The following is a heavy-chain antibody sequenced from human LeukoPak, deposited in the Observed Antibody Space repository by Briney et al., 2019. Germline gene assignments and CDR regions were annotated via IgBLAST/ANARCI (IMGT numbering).Heavy chain of an antibody. V-gene: IGHV3-66*04. D-gene: IGHD4-11*01. CDR2: IYSGGNT. Sequence: GASLRLSCAASGFTFSSYAMSWVRQAPGKGLEWVSVIYSGGNTYHADSVKGRFTISRDNSKNTLYLQMNSLRVEDTAVYYCAGHAYSTYIDYWGQGTLVTVSS. CDR1: GFTFSSYA. J-gene: IGHJ4*02. CDR3: AGHAYSTYIDY.